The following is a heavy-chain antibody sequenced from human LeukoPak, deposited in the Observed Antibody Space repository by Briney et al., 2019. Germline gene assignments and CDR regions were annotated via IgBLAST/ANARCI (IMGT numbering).Heavy chain of an antibody. CDR1: GFSFSSYE. CDR2: ISPSGSTK. D-gene: IGHD6-19*01. J-gene: IGHJ4*02. V-gene: IGHV3-48*03. CDR3: TKLAVASADS. Sequence: GGSLRLSCAASGFSFSSYEMNWVRQAPGKGLEWVSNISPSGSTKYYAASVKGQFTLSRDNAKNSLYLQMNSLRAGDTGVYYCTKLAVASADSWGQGTLVTVSS.